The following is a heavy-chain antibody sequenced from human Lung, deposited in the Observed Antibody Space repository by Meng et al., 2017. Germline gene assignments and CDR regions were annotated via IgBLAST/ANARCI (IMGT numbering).Heavy chain of an antibody. CDR1: GGFFSDVV. Sequence: QGQRQQWGAGLLKPSETLALTRVVSGGFFSDVVWSWSRQPPGKGLEWIGEITHSGSTNYNPSLESRATISVDTSQNNLSLKLSSVTAADSAVYYCARGPTTMAHDFDYWGQGTLVTVSS. CDR3: ARGPTTMAHDFDY. D-gene: IGHD4-11*01. J-gene: IGHJ4*02. V-gene: IGHV4-34*01. CDR2: ITHSGST.